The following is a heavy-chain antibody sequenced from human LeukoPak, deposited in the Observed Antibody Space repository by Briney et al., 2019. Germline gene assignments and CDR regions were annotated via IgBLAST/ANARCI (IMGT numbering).Heavy chain of an antibody. J-gene: IGHJ1*01. CDR3: ARTYYYGSGYPAFFQH. D-gene: IGHD3-10*01. CDR2: IKQDGSEK. Sequence: GGSLRLSCAASGFTFSSYWMSWVRQAPGKGLEWVANIKQDGSEKYYVDSVKGRFTISRDNAKNSLYLQMNSLRAEDTAVYYCARTYYYGSGYPAFFQHWGQGTLVTVSS. CDR1: GFTFSSYW. V-gene: IGHV3-7*03.